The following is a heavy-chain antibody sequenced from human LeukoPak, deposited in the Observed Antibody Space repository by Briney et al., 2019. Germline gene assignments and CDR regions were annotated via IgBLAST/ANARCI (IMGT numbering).Heavy chain of an antibody. CDR1: GYTFTSYA. CDR2: INAGDGNT. J-gene: IGHJ6*04. D-gene: IGHD2-15*01. CDR3: ARNKDCSGGSCYPGKGMDV. Sequence: ASVKVSCKASGYTFTSYAMHWVRQAPGQRLEWMGRINAGDGNTKYSQKFQGRVTITRDTSASTAYTELSSLRSEDTAVYYCARNKDCSGGSCYPGKGMDVWGKGTTVTVSS. V-gene: IGHV1-3*01.